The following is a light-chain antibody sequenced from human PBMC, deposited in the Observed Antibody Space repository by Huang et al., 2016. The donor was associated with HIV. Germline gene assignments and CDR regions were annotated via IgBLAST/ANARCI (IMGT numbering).Light chain of an antibody. V-gene: IGKV3-11*01. Sequence: EIVLTQSPATLSLSPGERVTLSCRASQSVSSYLAWYQQKPGQAPRLLIYDASQRATGIPARFSGSGSGTDFTLTISSLAPEDFAVYYCQQRRNWPLTFGGGTKVEIK. CDR1: QSVSSY. J-gene: IGKJ4*01. CDR3: QQRRNWPLT. CDR2: DAS.